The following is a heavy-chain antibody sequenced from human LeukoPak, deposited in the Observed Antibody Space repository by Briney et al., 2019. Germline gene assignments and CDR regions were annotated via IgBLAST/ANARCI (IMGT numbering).Heavy chain of an antibody. J-gene: IGHJ4*02. CDR2: ITYGGSNK. Sequence: PGGSLRLSCAASGFTFSSYGMLWVRQAPGKGVGLVISITYGGSNKYYAATVKARFTNSRENSKNTLYLPMNSLRAEDTAVYYCATPLTSLGVYWGQGTLVTVSS. CDR3: ATPLTSLGVY. CDR1: GFTFSSYG. V-gene: IGHV3-30*02. D-gene: IGHD2-8*01.